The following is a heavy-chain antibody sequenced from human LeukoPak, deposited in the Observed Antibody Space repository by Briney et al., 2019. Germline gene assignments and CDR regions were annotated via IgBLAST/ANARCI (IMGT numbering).Heavy chain of an antibody. CDR2: IYHSGST. CDR3: ASLPGIAVAEFGYWYFDL. D-gene: IGHD6-19*01. CDR1: GVSISSGGYY. J-gene: IGHJ2*01. Sequence: SQTLSLTCTVSGVSISSGGYYWSWIRQPPGKGLEWIGYIYHSGSTYYNPSLKSRVTISVDRSKNQFSLKLSSVTAADTAVYYCASLPGIAVAEFGYWYFDLWGRGTLVTVSS. V-gene: IGHV4-30-2*01.